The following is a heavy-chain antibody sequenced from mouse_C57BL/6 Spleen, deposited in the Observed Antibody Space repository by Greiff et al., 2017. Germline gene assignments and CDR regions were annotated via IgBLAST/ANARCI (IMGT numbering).Heavy chain of an antibody. CDR2: ISSGGDYI. D-gene: IGHD1-1*01. Sequence: EVHLVESGEGLVKPGGSLKLSCAASGFTFSSYAMSWVRQTPEKRLEWVAYISSGGDYIYYADTVKGRFTISRDNARNTLYLQMSSLKSEDTAMYYCTRDPYYYGSSYQWYFDVWGTGTTVTVSS. CDR3: TRDPYYYGSSYQWYFDV. J-gene: IGHJ1*03. V-gene: IGHV5-9-1*02. CDR1: GFTFSSYA.